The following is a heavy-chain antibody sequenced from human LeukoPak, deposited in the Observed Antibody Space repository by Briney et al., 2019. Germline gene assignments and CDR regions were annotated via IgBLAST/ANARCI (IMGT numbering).Heavy chain of an antibody. CDR3: ARDASTRSFDY. CDR1: GFTFSSYS. J-gene: IGHJ4*02. V-gene: IGHV3-21*01. CDR2: ISSSSSYI. Sequence: GGSLRLSCAASGFTFSSYSMNWVRQAPGKGLEWVSSISSSSSYIYYADSVKGRFTISRDNAKNSLYLQMNSLRAEDPAVYYCARDASTRSFDYWGQGTLVTVSS.